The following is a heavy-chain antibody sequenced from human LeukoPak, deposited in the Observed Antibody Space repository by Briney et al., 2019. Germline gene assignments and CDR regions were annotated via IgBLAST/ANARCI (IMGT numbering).Heavy chain of an antibody. CDR1: GFTFSSYS. Sequence: GGSLRLSCAASGFTFSSYSMNWVRQAPGKGLEWASYISSSSSTIYYADSVKSRFTISRDNAKNSLYLQMNSLRAEDTAVYYCARDRVAAAAGTGDYWGQGTLVTVSS. CDR2: ISSSSSTI. V-gene: IGHV3-48*01. D-gene: IGHD6-13*01. CDR3: ARDRVAAAAGTGDY. J-gene: IGHJ4*02.